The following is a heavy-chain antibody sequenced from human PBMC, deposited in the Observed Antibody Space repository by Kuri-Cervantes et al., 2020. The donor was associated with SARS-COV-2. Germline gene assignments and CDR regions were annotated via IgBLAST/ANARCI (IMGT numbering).Heavy chain of an antibody. Sequence: GESLKISCVGTGFTFSGYTMNWVRQAPGKALQWVSSISGSGNYIYYVDSVKGRFTVSRDSAKNSLYLQMNNLRGEDTAVYYCASFESIVGAMEDAFDIWGQGTMVTVSS. D-gene: IGHD1-26*01. CDR1: GFTFSGYT. V-gene: IGHV3-21*04. J-gene: IGHJ3*02. CDR3: ASFESIVGAMEDAFDI. CDR2: ISGSGNYI.